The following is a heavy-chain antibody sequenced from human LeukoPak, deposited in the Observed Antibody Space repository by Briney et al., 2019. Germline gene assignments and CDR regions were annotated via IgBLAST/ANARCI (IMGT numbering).Heavy chain of an antibody. CDR2: ISGSVDNT. Sequence: PGGSLRLSCAASGLPFSNYAMSWVRQAPGKGLEWVSSISGSVDNTYYADSVKGRFSISRDNSKNTLFLQMNSLRAEDTALYYCAKVMYRGGYYYFPYWGQGILVTVSS. CDR3: AKVMYRGGYYYFPY. CDR1: GLPFSNYA. J-gene: IGHJ4*02. V-gene: IGHV3-23*01. D-gene: IGHD2-21*01.